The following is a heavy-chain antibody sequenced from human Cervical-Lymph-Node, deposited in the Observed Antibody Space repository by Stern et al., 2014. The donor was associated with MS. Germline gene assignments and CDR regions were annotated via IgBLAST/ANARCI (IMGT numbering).Heavy chain of an antibody. V-gene: IGHV4-4*02. Sequence: VQLVQSGPGLVRPSGTLSLTCAVSGASISSPNWWTWVRQSPEKGLEWIGEILHSGSFNYTPALRSRLSISLDKTKNQFSMSLTSVTAADTAVYYCARDSASPWGQGTLVTVSS. CDR3: ARDSASP. CDR1: GASISSPNW. J-gene: IGHJ5*02. CDR2: ILHSGSF. D-gene: IGHD5-18*01.